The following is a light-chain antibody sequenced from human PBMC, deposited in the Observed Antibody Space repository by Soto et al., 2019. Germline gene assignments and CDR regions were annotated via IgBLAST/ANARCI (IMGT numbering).Light chain of an antibody. CDR1: QSVGNN. J-gene: IGKJ2*01. CDR3: QQYNNWPYA. CDR2: GAS. V-gene: IGKV3-15*01. Sequence: ETVMTQSPATLPVSPGERATLSCRASQSVGNNVAWFQQKPGQAPRLLIHGASDRATEVPVRFSGSGSGTEFTFTIRSLQSEDFAVYYCQQYNNWPYAFGQGTKLEIK.